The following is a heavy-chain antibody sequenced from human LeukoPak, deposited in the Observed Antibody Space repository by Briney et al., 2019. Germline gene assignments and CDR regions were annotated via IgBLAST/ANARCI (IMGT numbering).Heavy chain of an antibody. CDR2: ISGSGGST. CDR1: GFTFSSYA. CDR3: AKDWEYYDFWSGYSGGY. J-gene: IGHJ4*02. V-gene: IGHV3-23*01. D-gene: IGHD3-3*01. Sequence: PGGSLRLSCAASGFTFSSYAMSWVRQAPGKGLEWVSAISGSGGSTYYADSVKGRFTISRDNSKNTLYLQMNSLRAEDTAVYYCAKDWEYYDFWSGYSGGYWGQGTLVTVSS.